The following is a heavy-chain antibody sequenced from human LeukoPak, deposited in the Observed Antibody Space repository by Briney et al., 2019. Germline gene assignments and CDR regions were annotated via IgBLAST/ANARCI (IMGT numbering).Heavy chain of an antibody. CDR2: ISSSGSTI. CDR1: GFTFSDYY. V-gene: IGHV3-11*01. D-gene: IGHD3-22*01. Sequence: GGSLRLSCAASGFTFSDYYTSWIRQAPGKGLEWVSYISSSGSTIYYADSVKGRFTISRGNAKNSLYLQMNSLRAEDTAVYYCARDSVSRDSSGYTDYWGQGTLVTVSS. J-gene: IGHJ4*02. CDR3: ARDSVSRDSSGYTDY.